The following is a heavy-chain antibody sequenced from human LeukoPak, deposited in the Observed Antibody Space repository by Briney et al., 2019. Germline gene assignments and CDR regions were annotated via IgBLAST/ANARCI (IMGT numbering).Heavy chain of an antibody. D-gene: IGHD2/OR15-2a*01. J-gene: IGHJ4*02. CDR3: ARVAKWAYFFDY. CDR1: GFTFSDYY. Sequence: PGGSLRLSCAASGFTFSDYYMSWIRQAPGKGLEWVSYISSSGTTIYYADSVKGRFTISRDNAKNSLYLQMNSLRAEDTAVYYCARVAKWAYFFDYWGQGTLVTVSS. V-gene: IGHV3-11*01. CDR2: ISSSGTTI.